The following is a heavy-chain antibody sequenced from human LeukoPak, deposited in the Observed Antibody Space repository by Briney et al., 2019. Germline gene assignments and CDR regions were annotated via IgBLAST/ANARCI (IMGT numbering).Heavy chain of an antibody. D-gene: IGHD5-12*01. J-gene: IGHJ4*02. CDR2: IYSGGST. V-gene: IGHV3-66*01. CDR1: GFTVSSNY. CDR3: ARTLRYSGYDFLGEFDY. Sequence: PGGSLRLSCAASGFTVSSNYMSWVRQAPGKGLEWVSVIYSGGSTYYADSVKGRFTISRDNSKNTLYLQMNSLRAEDTAVYYCARTLRYSGYDFLGEFDYWGQGTLVTVSS.